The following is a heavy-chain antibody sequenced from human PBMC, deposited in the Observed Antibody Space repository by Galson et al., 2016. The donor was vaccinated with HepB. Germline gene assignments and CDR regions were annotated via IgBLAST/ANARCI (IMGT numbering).Heavy chain of an antibody. CDR3: ARDPAVTGVYQLLAGHYFDY. Sequence: SVKVSCKASGGTFSRSAISWVRQAPGQGLEWMGGIIPVFGTPNYAQKFQGRLTITSDESTSTVYMELSSLRSEDTAVYYCARDPAVTGVYQLLAGHYFDYWGQGTLVTVSS. V-gene: IGHV1-69*13. CDR1: GGTFSRSA. CDR2: IIPVFGTP. D-gene: IGHD2-2*01. J-gene: IGHJ4*02.